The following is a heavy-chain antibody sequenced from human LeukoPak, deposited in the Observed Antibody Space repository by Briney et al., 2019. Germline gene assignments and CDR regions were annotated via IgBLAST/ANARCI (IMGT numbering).Heavy chain of an antibody. CDR2: ISYDGSNK. CDR3: AKESVAGSNAFDI. J-gene: IGHJ3*02. V-gene: IGHV3-30*18. CDR1: GFTFSTFA. D-gene: IGHD6-19*01. Sequence: GGSLRLSCVASGFTFSTFAMNWVRQAPGKGLEWVAVISYDGSNKYYADSVKGRFTISRDNSKNTLYLQMNSLRAEDTAVYYCAKESVAGSNAFDIWGQGTMVTVFS.